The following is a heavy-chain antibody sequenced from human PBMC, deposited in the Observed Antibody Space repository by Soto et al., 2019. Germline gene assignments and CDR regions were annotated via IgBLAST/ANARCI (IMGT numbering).Heavy chain of an antibody. D-gene: IGHD3-22*01. CDR1: GYTFTSYG. Sequence: ASVKVSCKASGYTFTSYGISWVRQAPGQGLEWMGWISAYNGNTNYAQKLQGRVTMTTDTSTSTAYMELRSLRSDDTAVYYCARDYLYYYDSSGPISNWFDPWGQGTLVTVSS. V-gene: IGHV1-18*01. CDR3: ARDYLYYYDSSGPISNWFDP. CDR2: ISAYNGNT. J-gene: IGHJ5*02.